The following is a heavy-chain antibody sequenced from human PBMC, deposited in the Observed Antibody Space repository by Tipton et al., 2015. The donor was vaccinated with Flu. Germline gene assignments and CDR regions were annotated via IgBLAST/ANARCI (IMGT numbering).Heavy chain of an antibody. CDR1: GGSISSSSYY. J-gene: IGHJ3*02. Sequence: TLSLTCTVSGGSISSSSYYWGWIRQPPGKGLEWIGSIYYSGSTYYNPSLKSRVTISVDTSKNQFFLKLSSVTAADTAVYYCASYYGSGSNAFDIWGQGTMVTVSS. V-gene: IGHV4-39*07. D-gene: IGHD3-10*01. CDR2: IYYSGST. CDR3: ASYYGSGSNAFDI.